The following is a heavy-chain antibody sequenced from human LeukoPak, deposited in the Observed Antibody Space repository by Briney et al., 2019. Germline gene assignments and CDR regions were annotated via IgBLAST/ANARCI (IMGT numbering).Heavy chain of an antibody. D-gene: IGHD4-23*01. CDR1: GGSISSSSYY. J-gene: IGHJ6*03. V-gene: IGHV4-39*07. CDR2: IYYSGST. CDR3: ARGVSTGNFYYYYYYMDV. Sequence: SETLSLTCTVSGGSISSSSYYWGWIRQPPGKGLEWIGSIYYSGSTYYNPSLKSRVTISVDTSKNQFSLKLSSVTAADTAVYYCARGVSTGNFYYYYYYMDVWGKGTTVTVSS.